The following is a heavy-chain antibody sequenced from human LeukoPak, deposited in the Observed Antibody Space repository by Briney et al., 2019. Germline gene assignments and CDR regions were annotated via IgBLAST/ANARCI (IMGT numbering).Heavy chain of an antibody. J-gene: IGHJ4*02. CDR3: AREITMIVVVFDY. V-gene: IGHV3-23*01. CDR2: ISGRDVST. Sequence: GGSLRLSCAASGFTFSSSAMSWVRQAPGKRLEWISAISGRDVSTYYADSVRGRFTVSRDNSNDTLFLQMNGLRAEDTAVYYCAREITMIVVVFDYWGQGTLVTVSS. CDR1: GFTFSSSA. D-gene: IGHD3-22*01.